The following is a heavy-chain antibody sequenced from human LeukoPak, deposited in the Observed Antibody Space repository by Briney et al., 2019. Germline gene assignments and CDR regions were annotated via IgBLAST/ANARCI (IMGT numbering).Heavy chain of an antibody. D-gene: IGHD3-16*01. CDR3: VKDWGLNY. J-gene: IGHJ4*02. CDR1: GFTFSSYS. CDR2: IKYDGSDK. Sequence: GGSLRLSCAASGFTFSSYSMNWVRQAPGKGLEWVANIKYDGSDKDYVDSVRGRFTISRDNAKNSLYLQMNSLRAEDTAVYYCVKDWGLNYWGQGTLVIVSS. V-gene: IGHV3-7*01.